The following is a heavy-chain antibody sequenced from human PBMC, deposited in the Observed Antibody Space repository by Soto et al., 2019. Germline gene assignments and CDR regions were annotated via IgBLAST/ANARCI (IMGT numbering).Heavy chain of an antibody. Sequence: QPQLQESGPGLVKPSEPLSLTCTVSGGSVSSCCNYWGWVRQPPGKGLEWIGSIHNSGSTSYNPSLRSRVTISVDTPKNQFSLTLTSVTAADTAVYYCARGLSSPSATGIWGQGILVTVSS. CDR3: ARGLSSPSATGI. D-gene: IGHD6-6*01. CDR2: IHNSGST. CDR1: GGSVSSCCNY. V-gene: IGHV4-39*01. J-gene: IGHJ4*02.